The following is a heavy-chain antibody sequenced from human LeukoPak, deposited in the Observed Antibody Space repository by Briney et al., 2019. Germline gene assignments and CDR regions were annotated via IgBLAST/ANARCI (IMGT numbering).Heavy chain of an antibody. CDR1: GFTVSSNY. D-gene: IGHD1-26*01. Sequence: PGGSLRLSCAASGFTVSSNYMSWVRQAPGKGLEWVSVNYSGGSTYYADSVKGRFTISRNNSKNTLYLQMNSLRAEDTAVYYCASHTGLVGATLPYYYYGMDVWGQGTTVTVSS. CDR3: ASHTGLVGATLPYYYYGMDV. J-gene: IGHJ6*02. CDR2: NYSGGST. V-gene: IGHV3-53*01.